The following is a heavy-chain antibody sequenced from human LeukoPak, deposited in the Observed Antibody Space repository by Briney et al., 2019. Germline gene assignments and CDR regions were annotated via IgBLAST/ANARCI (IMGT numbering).Heavy chain of an antibody. CDR3: ASLHYYDSSGYAEDNAFDI. J-gene: IGHJ3*02. CDR2: IYYSGST. V-gene: IGHV4-59*08. Sequence: SETLSLTCTVSGGSISSYYWSWIRQPPGKGLEWIGYIYYSGSTNYNPSLKSRVTISVDTSKNQFSLKLSSVTAADTAVYYCASLHYYDSSGYAEDNAFDIWGQGTMVIVS. D-gene: IGHD3-22*01. CDR1: GGSISSYY.